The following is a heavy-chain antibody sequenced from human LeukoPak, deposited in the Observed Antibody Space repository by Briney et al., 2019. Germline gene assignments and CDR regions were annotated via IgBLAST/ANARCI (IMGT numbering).Heavy chain of an antibody. CDR3: ARSAVQANTPFHFDF. Sequence: PGGSLRLSCSASGFIFASYGMNWVRQAPGSGLQWVAYISAGSSNTFYADSVKGRFTISRDDADSFLHLQMNSLSAEDTAVYYCARSAVQANTPFHFDFWGQGALVTVSS. CDR1: GFIFASYG. D-gene: IGHD1-26*01. CDR2: ISAGSSNT. J-gene: IGHJ4*02. V-gene: IGHV3-48*01.